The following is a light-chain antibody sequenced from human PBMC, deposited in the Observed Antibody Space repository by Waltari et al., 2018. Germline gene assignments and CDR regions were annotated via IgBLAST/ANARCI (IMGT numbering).Light chain of an antibody. CDR3: QQSYTTPWT. J-gene: IGKJ1*01. Sequence: DIQMTQSPSSLSASVGDRVAIACRASQTMTNNLNWYQQKPGKAPKLLIYAASSLQSGVPSRFSSSGSGTHFTLTISSLQPEDFATYYCQQSYTTPWTFGQGTTVEIK. CDR1: QTMTNN. CDR2: AAS. V-gene: IGKV1-39*01.